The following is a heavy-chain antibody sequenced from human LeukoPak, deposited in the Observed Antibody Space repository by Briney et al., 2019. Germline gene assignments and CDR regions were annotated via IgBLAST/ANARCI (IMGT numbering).Heavy chain of an antibody. V-gene: IGHV4-34*01. CDR2: INHSGST. Sequence: SETLSLTCAVYGGSFSGYYWSWIRQPPGKGLEWIGEINHSGSTNYNPSLKSRVTISVETSKNQFSLKLSSVTAADTAVYYCARRPDFDYWGQGTLVTVSS. D-gene: IGHD6-25*01. J-gene: IGHJ4*02. CDR1: GGSFSGYY. CDR3: ARRPDFDY.